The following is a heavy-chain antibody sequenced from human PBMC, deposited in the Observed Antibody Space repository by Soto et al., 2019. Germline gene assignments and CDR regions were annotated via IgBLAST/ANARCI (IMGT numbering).Heavy chain of an antibody. J-gene: IGHJ4*02. CDR1: GGSVSSNNW. D-gene: IGHD2-8*01. Sequence: PSETLSLTCAVSGGSVSSNNWWTWVRQSPGKGLEWIGEVYRTGSTNYNPSLKSRVTMSIDKSKNQFSLKLSSVTAADTAVYFCARVFTIMSFDFWGQGTLVTVSS. V-gene: IGHV4-4*02. CDR2: VYRTGST. CDR3: ARVFTIMSFDF.